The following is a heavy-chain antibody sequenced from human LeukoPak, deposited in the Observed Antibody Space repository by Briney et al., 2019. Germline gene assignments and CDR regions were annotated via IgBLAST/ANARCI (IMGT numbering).Heavy chain of an antibody. CDR2: INSDGSST. CDR3: ARGTGYSVFDI. D-gene: IGHD1-26*01. V-gene: IGHV3-74*01. Sequence: PGGSLRLSCAASGFIFNNYVMNWVRQAPGKGLEWVSRINSDGSSTSYADSVKGRFTISRDNAKNTLYLQMNSLRAEDTAVYYCARGTGYSVFDIWGQGTMVTVSS. CDR1: GFIFNNYV. J-gene: IGHJ3*02.